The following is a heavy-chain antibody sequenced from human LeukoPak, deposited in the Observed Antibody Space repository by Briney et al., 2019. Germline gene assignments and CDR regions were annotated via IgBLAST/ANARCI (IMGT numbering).Heavy chain of an antibody. CDR3: AKEASSVYYDFWSGYYDY. V-gene: IGHV3-21*01. CDR2: IDFTSRYI. CDR1: GFTFSSYS. Sequence: PGGSLRLSCAASGFTFSSYSMNWVRQAPGKGLEWVSSIDFTSRYIYNADSVKGRFTTSRDNSKNTLYLQMNSLRAEDTAVYYCAKEASSVYYDFWSGYYDYWGQGTLVTVSS. D-gene: IGHD3-3*01. J-gene: IGHJ4*02.